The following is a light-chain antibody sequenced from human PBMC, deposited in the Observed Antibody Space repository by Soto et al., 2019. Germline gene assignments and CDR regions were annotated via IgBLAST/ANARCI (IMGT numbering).Light chain of an antibody. V-gene: IGKV3-15*01. CDR3: QQYNNRPLYT. Sequence: EIVMTQSPATLSVSPGERATLSCRASQSVSSNLAWYQQKPGQAPRLLIYGASTRATGIPARFSGSGSGTEFTLTISSLQSEDFAVYYCQQYNNRPLYTFGKGNKLEIK. CDR2: GAS. CDR1: QSVSSN. J-gene: IGKJ2*01.